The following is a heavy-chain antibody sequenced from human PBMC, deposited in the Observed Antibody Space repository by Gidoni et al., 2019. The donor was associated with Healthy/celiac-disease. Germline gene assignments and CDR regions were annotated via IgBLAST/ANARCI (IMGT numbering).Heavy chain of an antibody. CDR2: ISSSSSTI. V-gene: IGHV3-48*01. CDR3: ALTVAGFSFDY. Sequence: QAPGQGLEWVSYISSSSSTIYYADSVKGRFTISRDNAKNSLYLQMNRLRAEDTAVYYCALTVAGFSFDYWGQGTLVTVSS. D-gene: IGHD6-19*01. J-gene: IGHJ4*02.